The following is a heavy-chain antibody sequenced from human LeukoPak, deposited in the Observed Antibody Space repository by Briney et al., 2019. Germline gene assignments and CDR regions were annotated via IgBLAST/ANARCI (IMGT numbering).Heavy chain of an antibody. CDR1: GGSISSSSYY. J-gene: IGHJ6*02. CDR3: ACSMSSDWNYYNAMDV. D-gene: IGHD6-19*01. Sequence: SETLSLTCTVSGGSISSSSYYWGWIRQPPGKGLEWIGSIYYSGSTYYSPSLKSRVTISVDTSNNQFSLKLSSVTAADTAVYYCACSMSSDWNYYNAMDVWGQGTTVTVSS. CDR2: IYYSGST. V-gene: IGHV4-39*07.